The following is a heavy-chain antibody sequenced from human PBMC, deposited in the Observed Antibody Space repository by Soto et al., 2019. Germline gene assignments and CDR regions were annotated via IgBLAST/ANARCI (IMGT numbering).Heavy chain of an antibody. CDR3: ARHHFIPAADDSTLIDY. CDR1: GGSISSSSYY. D-gene: IGHD2-2*01. Sequence: SETLSLTCTVSGGSISSSSYYWGWIRQPPGKGLEWIGSIYYSGSTYYNPSLKSRVTISVDTSKNQFSLKLSSVTAADTAVYYCARHHFIPAADDSTLIDYWGQGTLVTVSS. V-gene: IGHV4-39*01. CDR2: IYYSGST. J-gene: IGHJ4*02.